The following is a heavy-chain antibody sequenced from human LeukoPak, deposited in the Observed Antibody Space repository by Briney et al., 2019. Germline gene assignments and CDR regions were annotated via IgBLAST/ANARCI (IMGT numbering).Heavy chain of an antibody. J-gene: IGHJ1*01. CDR1: GYTFTSYY. Sequence: ASVEVSCKTSGYTFTSYYMHWVRQAPGQGLEWIGIINPSGGSTSYAQKFQGRVTMTRDMSTSTVYMELSSLRSEDTAVYYCARDIAAAGPEGFQHWGQGTLVTVSS. D-gene: IGHD6-13*01. CDR2: INPSGGST. V-gene: IGHV1-46*01. CDR3: ARDIAAAGPEGFQH.